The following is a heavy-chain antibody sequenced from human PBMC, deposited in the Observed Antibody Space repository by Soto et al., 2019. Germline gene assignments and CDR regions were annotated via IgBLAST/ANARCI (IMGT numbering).Heavy chain of an antibody. Sequence: QVQLQQWGAGLLKPSETLSLTCAVYGGSFSGYYWSWIRQPPGKGLEWIGEINHSGSTNYNPSLKSRVTISVDTSKNQFSPKLSSVTAADTAVYYCARGPPRIAAAGTRGRGWFDPWGQGTLVTVSS. CDR1: GGSFSGYY. CDR3: ARGPPRIAAAGTRGRGWFDP. J-gene: IGHJ5*02. CDR2: INHSGST. V-gene: IGHV4-34*01. D-gene: IGHD6-13*01.